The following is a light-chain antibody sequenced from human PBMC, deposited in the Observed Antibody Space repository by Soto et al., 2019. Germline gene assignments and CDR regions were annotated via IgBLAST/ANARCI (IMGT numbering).Light chain of an antibody. Sequence: QSALTQPASVSGSPGQSVTISCTGTSSDAGSHILVSWYQQHPGKVPKVIIYEGNKRPSGVSDRFSGSKSGNTASLTISVLQAEDAADYYCCSFAGSTTFVFGTGTKLTVL. CDR1: SSDAGSHIL. J-gene: IGLJ1*01. CDR2: EGN. V-gene: IGLV2-23*01. CDR3: CSFAGSTTFV.